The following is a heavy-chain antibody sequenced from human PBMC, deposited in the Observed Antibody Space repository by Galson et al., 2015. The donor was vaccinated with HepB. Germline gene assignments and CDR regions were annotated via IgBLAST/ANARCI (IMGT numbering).Heavy chain of an antibody. D-gene: IGHD3-22*01. CDR2: ISGSDTST. J-gene: IGHJ4*02. Sequence: SLRLSCAASGFTFSRYAMTWVRQAPGKALEWVSTISGSDTSTYYADSVKGRFTISRDNSKNTMYLQMNSLRAEDTAVYYCAKGDVRNYDSSVYYHNGPFDYWGRGTLVTVSS. CDR3: AKGDVRNYDSSVYYHNGPFDY. V-gene: IGHV3-23*01. CDR1: GFTFSRYA.